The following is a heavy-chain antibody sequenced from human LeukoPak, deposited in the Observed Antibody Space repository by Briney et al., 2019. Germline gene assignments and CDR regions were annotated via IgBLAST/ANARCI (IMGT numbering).Heavy chain of an antibody. V-gene: IGHV7-4-1*02. CDR2: INTNTGNP. D-gene: IGHD3-22*01. CDR1: GYTFTNSY. J-gene: IGHJ4*02. CDR3: VRGHDSTGYFSY. Sequence: ASVKVSCKTPGYTFTNSYMHWVRQAPGQGLGWMGWINTNTGNPTYAQGFTGRFVFSLDTSVSTTYLQVSNLKAEDTAVYYCVRGHDSTGYFSYWGQGTLVTVSS.